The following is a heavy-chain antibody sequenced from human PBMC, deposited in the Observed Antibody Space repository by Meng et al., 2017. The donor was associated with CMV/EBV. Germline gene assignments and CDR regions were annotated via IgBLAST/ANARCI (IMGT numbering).Heavy chain of an antibody. V-gene: IGHV1-69*06. CDR1: GGTFSSYA. D-gene: IGHD3-22*01. CDR2: IIPIFGTA. J-gene: IGHJ4*02. Sequence: QVQLVQSGAEVKKPGSSVKVSSKASGGTFSSYAISWVRQAPGQGLEWMGGIIPIFGTANYAQKFQGRVTITADKSTSTAYMELSSLRSEDTAVYYCASAPTYNYYDSSGYFGYWGQGTLVTVSS. CDR3: ASAPTYNYYDSSGYFGY.